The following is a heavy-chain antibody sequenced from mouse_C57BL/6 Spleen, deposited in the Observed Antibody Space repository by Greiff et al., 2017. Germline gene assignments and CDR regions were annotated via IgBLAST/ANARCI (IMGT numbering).Heavy chain of an antibody. CDR1: GYTFTDYY. CDR2: IGPGSGST. CDR3: ARGGDWDEGFAY. Sequence: QVQLQQSGAELVKPGASVTISCKASGYTFTDYYINWVKQRPGQGLEWIGMIGPGSGSTYYNEKFKGQATLTADKSSSTAYMQLSSLTSEDSAVYVGARGGDWDEGFAYWGQGTLVTVSA. J-gene: IGHJ3*01. D-gene: IGHD4-1*01. V-gene: IGHV1-77*01.